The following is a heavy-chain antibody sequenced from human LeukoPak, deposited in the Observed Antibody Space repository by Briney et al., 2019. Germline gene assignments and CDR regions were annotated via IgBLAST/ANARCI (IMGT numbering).Heavy chain of an antibody. J-gene: IGHJ4*02. V-gene: IGHV1-3*01. Sequence: GASVKVSCKASGYTFTSYAMHWVRQAPGQRLEWMGWINAGNGNTKYSQKFQGRVTITRDTSASTAYMELSSLRSEDTAVYYCARLQNPGPFGSSWYPPDYWGQGTLVTVSS. CDR3: ARLQNPGPFGSSWYPPDY. D-gene: IGHD6-13*01. CDR1: GYTFTSYA. CDR2: INAGNGNT.